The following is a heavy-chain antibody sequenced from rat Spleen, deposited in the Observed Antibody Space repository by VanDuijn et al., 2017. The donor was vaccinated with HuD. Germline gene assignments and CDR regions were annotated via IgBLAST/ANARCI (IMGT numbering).Heavy chain of an antibody. Sequence: EVQLVESGGGLVQPGRSMKLSCAASGFTFSNYYMAWVRQAPTKGLEWVASISTGGGNTSDRDSVKGRFTISRDNAKSTLYLQMDSLRSEDTATYYCAKVTEIVMPTSSFDYWGQGVMVAVSS. CDR1: GFTFSNYY. D-gene: IGHD1-12*01. CDR2: ISTGGGNT. CDR3: AKVTEIVMPTSSFDY. V-gene: IGHV5-25*01. J-gene: IGHJ2*01.